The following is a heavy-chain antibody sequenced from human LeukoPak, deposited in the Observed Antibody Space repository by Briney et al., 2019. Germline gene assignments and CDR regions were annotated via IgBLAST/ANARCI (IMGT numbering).Heavy chain of an antibody. J-gene: IGHJ4*02. V-gene: IGHV3-48*01. CDR1: GFTFSSYS. Sequence: GGSLRLSCAASGFTFSSYSMNWVRQAPGKGLEWVSYISSSSSTIYYADSVKGRFTISRDNAKNSLYLQMNSLRAEDTAVYYCARGIPSITIFGVVTAFDYWGQGTLVTVSS. D-gene: IGHD3-3*01. CDR2: ISSSSSTI. CDR3: ARGIPSITIFGVVTAFDY.